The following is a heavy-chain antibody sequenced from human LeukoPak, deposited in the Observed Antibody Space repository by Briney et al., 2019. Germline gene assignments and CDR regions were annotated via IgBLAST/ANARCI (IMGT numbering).Heavy chain of an antibody. Sequence: ASVKVSCKASGYTFTSYGISWVRQAPGRGLEWMGWISAYNGNTNYAQKLQGRVTMTTDTSTSTAYMELRSLRSDDTAVYYCARNLLGYCSSTSCQVPDYWGQGTLVTVSS. J-gene: IGHJ4*02. D-gene: IGHD2-2*01. CDR2: ISAYNGNT. V-gene: IGHV1-18*01. CDR1: GYTFTSYG. CDR3: ARNLLGYCSSTSCQVPDY.